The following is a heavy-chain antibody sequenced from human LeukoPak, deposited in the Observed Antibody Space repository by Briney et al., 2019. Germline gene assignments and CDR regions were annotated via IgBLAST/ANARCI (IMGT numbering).Heavy chain of an antibody. CDR3: ARGGRYSSSPLDY. CDR1: GFTFSTYA. D-gene: IGHD6-6*01. CDR2: INTNGGNT. J-gene: IGHJ4*02. Sequence: PGGSLRLSCAASGFTFSTYAMHWVRQAPGKGLEHVSAINTNGGNTYYANSVKGRFTISRDNSKNTLYLQMGSLRTEDMAVYYCARGGRYSSSPLDYWGQGTLVTVSS. V-gene: IGHV3-64*01.